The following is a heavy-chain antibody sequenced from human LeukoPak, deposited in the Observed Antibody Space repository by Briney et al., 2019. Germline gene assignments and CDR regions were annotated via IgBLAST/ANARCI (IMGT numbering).Heavy chain of an antibody. Sequence: SETLSLTCTVSGGSISSYYRTWVRQPPGKGLEWIGYIYYSGSTKYNPSPKSRLTSSIGTPKKQFSLKWSSVTAADTAVYYCARDAASVTDVWGKGTTVIVSS. D-gene: IGHD4-17*01. V-gene: IGHV4-59*01. J-gene: IGHJ6*04. CDR3: ARDAASVTDV. CDR1: GGSISSYY. CDR2: IYYSGST.